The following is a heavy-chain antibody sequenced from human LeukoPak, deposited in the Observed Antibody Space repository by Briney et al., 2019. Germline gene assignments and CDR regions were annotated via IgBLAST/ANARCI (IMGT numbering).Heavy chain of an antibody. D-gene: IGHD6-19*01. V-gene: IGHV3-33*01. Sequence: GGSLRLSCAASGFTFSSYGMHWVRQAPGKGLEWGAVIWYDGSNKYYADSVKGRFTISRDNSKNTLYLQMNSLRAEDTAVYYCARVPLSGYSSGWPDYGGQRTLVTVSS. J-gene: IGHJ4*02. CDR1: GFTFSSYG. CDR2: IWYDGSNK. CDR3: ARVPLSGYSSGWPDY.